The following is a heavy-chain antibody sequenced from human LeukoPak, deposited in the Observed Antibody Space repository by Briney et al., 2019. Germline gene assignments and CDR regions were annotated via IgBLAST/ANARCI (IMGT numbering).Heavy chain of an antibody. D-gene: IGHD2-21*01. Sequence: SETLSLTCAVYGGSFSGYYWSWIRQPPGKGLEWIGEINHSGSTNYNPSLKSRVTISVDTSKNQFSLKLSSVTAADTAVYYCARANVISRVFDYWGQGTLVTVSS. CDR1: GGSFSGYY. CDR2: INHSGST. V-gene: IGHV4-34*01. J-gene: IGHJ4*02. CDR3: ARANVISRVFDY.